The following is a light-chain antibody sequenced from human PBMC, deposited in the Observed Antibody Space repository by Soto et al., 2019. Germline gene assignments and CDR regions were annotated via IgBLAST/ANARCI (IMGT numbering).Light chain of an antibody. CDR3: CSYTTSSTRV. CDR2: EVT. Sequence: QSVLTQPASVSGCPGQSISISCTWSSSDVGFYNYISWYQQHPGKVPKLIIYEVTNRPSGVSNRFSGSKYGNTASLTISGLQAEDEADYYCCSYTTSSTRVFGTGTKVTVL. V-gene: IGLV2-14*01. J-gene: IGLJ1*01. CDR1: SSDVGFYNY.